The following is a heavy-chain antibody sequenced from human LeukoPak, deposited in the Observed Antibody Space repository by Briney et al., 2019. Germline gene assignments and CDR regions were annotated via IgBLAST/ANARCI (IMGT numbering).Heavy chain of an antibody. Sequence: GGSLRLSCAASGFTFKDYWMHWVRKAPGKGLVWVSRIKSDGSSTSYADSVKGRFTISRDNAKNTLYLQMKSLRAEDSGVYYCARRRTNYYYHYGMDVWGQGTTVTVSS. CDR3: ARRRTNYYYHYGMDV. CDR1: GFTFKDYW. CDR2: IKSDGSST. V-gene: IGHV3-74*01. J-gene: IGHJ6*02.